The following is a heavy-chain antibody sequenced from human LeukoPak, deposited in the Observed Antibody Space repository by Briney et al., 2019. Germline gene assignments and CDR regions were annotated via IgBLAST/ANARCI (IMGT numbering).Heavy chain of an antibody. CDR2: INPNSGGT. V-gene: IGHV1-2*02. CDR3: ARPRGYNNYLDALDV. D-gene: IGHD4-4*01. J-gene: IGHJ3*01. Sequence: GASVKVSCKASGYTFTAYYMHWVRQAPGQGLEWMGWINPNSGGTNYAQKFQGRVTMTRDTSISTAYMELSRLRSDDTAVYYCARPRGYNNYLDALDVWGQGTMVTVSS. CDR1: GYTFTAYY.